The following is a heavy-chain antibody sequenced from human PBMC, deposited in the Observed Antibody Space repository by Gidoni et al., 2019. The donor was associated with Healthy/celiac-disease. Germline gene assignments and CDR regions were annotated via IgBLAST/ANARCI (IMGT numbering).Heavy chain of an antibody. V-gene: IGHV4-34*01. D-gene: IGHD7-27*01. Sequence: QVQLQQWGAGLVKPSETLSLTCAVSGGSFSGDYWSWIRQPPGKGLEWIGEINHSGSTNYTPSLKSRVTISVDTSKNQFSLKLSSVTAADTAVYYCARGPGPGGYFDLWGRGTLVTVSS. J-gene: IGHJ2*01. CDR3: ARGPGPGGYFDL. CDR1: GGSFSGDY. CDR2: INHSGST.